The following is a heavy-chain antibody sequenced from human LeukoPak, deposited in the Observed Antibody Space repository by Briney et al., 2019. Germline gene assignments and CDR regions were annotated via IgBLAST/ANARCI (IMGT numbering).Heavy chain of an antibody. D-gene: IGHD4-17*01. V-gene: IGHV3-30*02. CDR2: IRYDGSNK. J-gene: IGHJ3*02. CDR1: GFTYSGYG. Sequence: GGSLRLSCAASGFTYSGYGMHWVRQAPGKGLEWVAFIRYDGSNKYYADSVKGRFTISRDNSKNTLYLQMNSLRAEDTAVYYCAKDRGDYDAFDIWGQGTMVTVSS. CDR3: AKDRGDYDAFDI.